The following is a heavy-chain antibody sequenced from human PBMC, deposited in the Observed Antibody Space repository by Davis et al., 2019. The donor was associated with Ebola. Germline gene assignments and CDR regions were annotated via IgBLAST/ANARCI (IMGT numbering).Heavy chain of an antibody. Sequence: AASVKVSCKASGYTFTGYYMHCVRQAPGQGLEWMGMINPNDGRTIYAQKFQGRVTVTRDTSTTTVYMDLSSLRSEDTALYYCTTPGGQDSGYDVFDIWGQGTMVTVSS. V-gene: IGHV1-46*03. D-gene: IGHD5-12*01. CDR2: INPNDGRT. CDR3: TTPGGQDSGYDVFDI. J-gene: IGHJ3*02. CDR1: GYTFTGYY.